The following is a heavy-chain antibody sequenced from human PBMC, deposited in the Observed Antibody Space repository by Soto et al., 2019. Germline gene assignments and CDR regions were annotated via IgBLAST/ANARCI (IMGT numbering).Heavy chain of an antibody. CDR3: ARRDTSGFLRYFDN. CDR2: IVPNVGTV. D-gene: IGHD3-3*01. Sequence: QMQLVQSGAEVKKPGSSVKVSCKASGGTLSSFINYPINWVRQAPGQGLEWMGGIVPNVGTVNYAQKFQGRVTITADKSTGTAYMELSSQRSEDTALYYCARRDTSGFLRYFDNWGQGTLVTVSS. J-gene: IGHJ4*02. CDR1: GGTLSSFINYP. V-gene: IGHV1-69*06.